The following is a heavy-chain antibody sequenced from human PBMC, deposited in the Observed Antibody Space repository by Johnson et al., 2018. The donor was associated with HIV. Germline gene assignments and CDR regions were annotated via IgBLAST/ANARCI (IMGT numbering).Heavy chain of an antibody. V-gene: IGHV3-23*01. CDR1: GFTFSSYA. CDR3: AKVSGWYNWGVFDI. D-gene: IGHD6-19*01. Sequence: VLLLESGGNLVRPGGSLRLSCAASGFTFSSYAMSWVRQAPGKGLEWVSAISGSGGFSYYADSVKGRFTISRDNSKNTLYLQMNSLRAEDTAVYYCAKVSGWYNWGVFDIWGQGTMVTVSS. J-gene: IGHJ3*02. CDR2: ISGSGGFS.